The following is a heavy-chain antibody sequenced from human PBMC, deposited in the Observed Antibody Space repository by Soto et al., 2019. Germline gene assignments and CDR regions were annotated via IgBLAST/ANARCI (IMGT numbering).Heavy chain of an antibody. CDR1: GGTFNNYV. D-gene: IGHD2-2*01. J-gene: IGHJ4*02. V-gene: IGHV1-69*06. CDR3: AGRCDGTNCLAHFDY. Sequence: SVKVSCKASGGTFNNYVINWVRQAPGQGLEWMAGIIPTFGTPNYAQKFQGRVTITADKSTSTAYMELNSLRSEDTAVYYCAGRCDGTNCLAHFDYWGQGTLVTVSS. CDR2: IIPTFGTP.